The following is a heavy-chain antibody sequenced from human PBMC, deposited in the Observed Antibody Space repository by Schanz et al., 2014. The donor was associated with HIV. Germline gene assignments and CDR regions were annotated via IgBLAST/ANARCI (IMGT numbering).Heavy chain of an antibody. V-gene: IGHV3-30*18. Sequence: LESGGGLVQPGGSLRLSCAASGFTFSSYGMYWVRQAPGKGLEWVAVISHDGRNKYQAASVKGRFTVSRDNAKNTVYLQAKSLRPEDTAVYYCAKDRNQYDSRYIGKGNYYYYYGMDVWGQGTTVTVS. CDR2: ISHDGRNK. CDR3: AKDRNQYDSRYIGKGNYYYYYGMDV. D-gene: IGHD3-22*01. J-gene: IGHJ6*02. CDR1: GFTFSSYG.